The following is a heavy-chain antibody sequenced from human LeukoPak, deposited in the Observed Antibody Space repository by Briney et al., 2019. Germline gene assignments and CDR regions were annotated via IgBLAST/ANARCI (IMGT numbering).Heavy chain of an antibody. D-gene: IGHD3/OR15-3a*01. J-gene: IGHJ6*02. CDR1: GYTFTSYA. CDR2: INAGNGNT. V-gene: IGHV1-3*01. CDR3: ARDSRSLGQDV. Sequence: ASVKVSCKASGYTFTSYAMHWVRQAPGQRLEWMGWINAGNGNTKYSQKFQGRVTITRDTSASTADMELSSLRSEDTSVYYCARDSRSLGQDVWGPGTTVTVSS.